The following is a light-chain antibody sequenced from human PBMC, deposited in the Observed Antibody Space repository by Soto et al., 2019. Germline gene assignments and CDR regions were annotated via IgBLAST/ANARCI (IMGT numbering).Light chain of an antibody. Sequence: EIVLTRSPGTLSLSPGERATLSCRASQSVSNNYLAWYQQKPGQAPRLLIYGASNRATGIPDRFSGSGSGTDFTLTISRLEPEDFAVYYCHQYGSSGTFGQGTKVDIK. CDR1: QSVSNNY. J-gene: IGKJ1*01. CDR2: GAS. V-gene: IGKV3-20*01. CDR3: HQYGSSGT.